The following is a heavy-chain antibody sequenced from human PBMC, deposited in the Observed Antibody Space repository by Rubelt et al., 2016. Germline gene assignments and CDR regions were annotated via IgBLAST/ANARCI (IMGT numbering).Heavy chain of an antibody. J-gene: IGHJ4*02. V-gene: IGHV4-34*01. CDR1: GGSFSGYY. CDR3: ARFTQAGGNSDFDY. CDR2: IDHSGTT. Sequence: QVHLQQWGTGLLRPSETLSLTCAVYGGSFSGYYWNWIRQPPGKGLQWIGEIDHSGTTNYNPSLKSRLTISLYPSKTQFCLRLTSVTAADTARYYCARFTQAGGNSDFDYWGQGALVIVSS. D-gene: IGHD4-23*01.